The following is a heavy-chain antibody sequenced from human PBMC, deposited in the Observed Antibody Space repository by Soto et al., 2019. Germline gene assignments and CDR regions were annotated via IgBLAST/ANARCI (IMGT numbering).Heavy chain of an antibody. CDR3: VRDGTKTLRDWFDP. J-gene: IGHJ5*02. Sequence: LSLTCTVSGASIIGFYWSWIRKSAGKGLEWIGRIYATGTTDYNPSLKSRVMMSVDTSKKQFSLKLRSVTAADTAVYYCVRDGTKTLRDWFDPWGRGISVTVSS. D-gene: IGHD1-1*01. CDR1: GASIIGFY. V-gene: IGHV4-4*07. CDR2: IYATGTT.